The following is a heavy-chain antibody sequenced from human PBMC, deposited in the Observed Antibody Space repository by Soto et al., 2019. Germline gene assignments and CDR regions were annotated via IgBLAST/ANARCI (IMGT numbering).Heavy chain of an antibody. CDR3: AKDLTALYYFDY. D-gene: IGHD3-3*02. CDR2: ISGSGGST. Sequence: GGSLSLSCAASGFTFSSYAMSWVRRAPGKGLEWVSAISGSGGSTYYADSVKGRFTISRDNSKNTLYLQMNSLRAEDTAVYYCAKDLTALYYFDYWGQGTLVTVSS. V-gene: IGHV3-23*01. CDR1: GFTFSSYA. J-gene: IGHJ4*02.